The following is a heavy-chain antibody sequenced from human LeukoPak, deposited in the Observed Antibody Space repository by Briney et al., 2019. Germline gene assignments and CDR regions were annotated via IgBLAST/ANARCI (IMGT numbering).Heavy chain of an antibody. CDR3: ARQGSYYDSSGYYTQDY. D-gene: IGHD3-22*01. Sequence: PSETMSLTCTVSGYSISSGYYWGWIRQPPGKGLEWIGSIYHSGSTYYNPSLKSRVTISVDTSKHQFSLKLSSVTAADTALYYCARQGSYYDSSGYYTQDYWGQGTLVTVSS. CDR2: IYHSGST. J-gene: IGHJ4*02. V-gene: IGHV4-38-2*02. CDR1: GYSISSGYY.